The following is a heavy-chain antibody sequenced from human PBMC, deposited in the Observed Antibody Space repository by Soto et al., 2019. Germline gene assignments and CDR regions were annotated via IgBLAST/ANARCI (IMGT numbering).Heavy chain of an antibody. J-gene: IGHJ4*02. V-gene: IGHV4-4*02. CDR3: ARRWYYFDY. CDR2: IYHSGST. Sequence: TSETLSLTCAVSGGSISSSNWWSWVRQPPGKGLEWIGEIYHSGSTNYNPSLKGRVTISVDKSKNQFSLKLSSVTAADMAVYYCARRWYYFDYWGQGTLVTVSS. CDR1: GGSISSSNW. D-gene: IGHD6-13*01.